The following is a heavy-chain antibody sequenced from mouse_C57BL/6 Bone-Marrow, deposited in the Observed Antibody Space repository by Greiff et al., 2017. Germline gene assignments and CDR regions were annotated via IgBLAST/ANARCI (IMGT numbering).Heavy chain of an antibody. CDR2: IHPSDSDT. J-gene: IGHJ3*01. Sequence: QVQLQQPGAELVKPGASVKVSCKASGYTFTSYWMHWVKQRPGQGLEWIGRIHPSDSDTNYNQQFKGKATLTVDKSSSTAYMQLSSLTSEDSAVYYCAGVYGNYGFAYWGQGTLVTVSA. D-gene: IGHD2-1*01. CDR3: AGVYGNYGFAY. V-gene: IGHV1-74*01. CDR1: GYTFTSYW.